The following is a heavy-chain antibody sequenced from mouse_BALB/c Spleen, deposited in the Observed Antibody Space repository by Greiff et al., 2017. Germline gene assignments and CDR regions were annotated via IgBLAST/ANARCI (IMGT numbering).Heavy chain of an antibody. D-gene: IGHD2-3*01. J-gene: IGHJ4*01. CDR2: IWAGGST. Sequence: VKLMESGPGLVAPSQSLSITCTVSGFSLTSYGVHWVRQPPGKGLEWLGVIWAGGSTNYNSALMSRLSISKDNSKSQVFLKMNSLQTDDTAMYYCARAPLDGYYAMDYWGQGTSVTVSS. CDR1: GFSLTSYG. CDR3: ARAPLDGYYAMDY. V-gene: IGHV2-9*02.